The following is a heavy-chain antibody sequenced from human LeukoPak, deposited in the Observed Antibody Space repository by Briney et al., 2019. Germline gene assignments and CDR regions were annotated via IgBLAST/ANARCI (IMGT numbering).Heavy chain of an antibody. Sequence: GGSLRLSCAASGFTFSSYAMSWVRQAPGKGLEWVSVISGSGDNTYYADSVKGRLTISRDNSKNTLCLQMNSLRAEDTAVYYCAKDSAYCTNGVCYFDYWGQGTLVTVSS. CDR3: AKDSAYCTNGVCYFDY. CDR2: ISGSGDNT. D-gene: IGHD2-8*01. J-gene: IGHJ4*02. CDR1: GFTFSSYA. V-gene: IGHV3-23*01.